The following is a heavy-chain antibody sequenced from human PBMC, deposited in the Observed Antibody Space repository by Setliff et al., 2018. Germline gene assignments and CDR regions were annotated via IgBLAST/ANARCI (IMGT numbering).Heavy chain of an antibody. CDR2: NKSKTAGGAI. V-gene: IGHV3-15*07. D-gene: IGHD2-2*02. Sequence: GESLKISCAASGFTFSYAWMHWVRQAPGKGLEWVGRNKSKTAGGAIDYAAPVKGRFTISRDDSKNTLYLQMSSLKTEDTAMYYCTTDRAACSGSSCYNGFDVWGQGTMVTVSS. CDR3: TTDRAACSGSSCYNGFDV. J-gene: IGHJ3*01. CDR1: GFTFSYAW.